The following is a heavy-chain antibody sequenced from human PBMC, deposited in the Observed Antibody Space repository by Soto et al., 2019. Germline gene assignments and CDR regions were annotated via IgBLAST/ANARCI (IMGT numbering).Heavy chain of an antibody. D-gene: IGHD1-26*01. V-gene: IGHV1-18*01. CDR3: ARVVGALGHWFDP. Sequence: ASVKVSFKASGYTFTSYGISWVRQAPGQGLEWMGRISAYNGNTNYAQKLQGRVTMTTDTSTSTAYMELRSLRSDDTAVYYCARVVGALGHWFDPRAQRTPVTVSS. CDR1: GYTFTSYG. J-gene: IGHJ5*02. CDR2: ISAYNGNT.